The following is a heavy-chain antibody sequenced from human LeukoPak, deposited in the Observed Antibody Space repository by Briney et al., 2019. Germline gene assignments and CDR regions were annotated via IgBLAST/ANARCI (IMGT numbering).Heavy chain of an antibody. V-gene: IGHV4-39*07. CDR1: GGSISSSSYY. CDR3: ARGDTYYYDSSVPTI. Sequence: SETLSLTCTVSGGSISSSSYYWGWIRQPPGKGLEWIGSIYYSGSTYYNPSLKSRVTISVDTSKNQFSLKLSSVTAADTAVYYCARGDTYYYDSSVPTIWGQGTMVTVSS. J-gene: IGHJ3*02. D-gene: IGHD3-22*01. CDR2: IYYSGST.